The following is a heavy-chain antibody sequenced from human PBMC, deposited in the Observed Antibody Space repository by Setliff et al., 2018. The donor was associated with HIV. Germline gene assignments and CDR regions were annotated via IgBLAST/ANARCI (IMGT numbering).Heavy chain of an antibody. J-gene: IGHJ6*03. V-gene: IGHV3-30*18. CDR1: GFTFSSYG. CDR2: RSYDGSNK. CDR3: GKGWLPTDNSFFYMDV. D-gene: IGHD5-12*01. Sequence: GGSLRLSCAASGFTFSSYGMHWVRQAPGKGLEWVAVRSYDGSNKYYADSVKGLFTISRDDSKNTLYLQMNSLRPEDTAGYYCGKGWLPTDNSFFYMDVWGKGTTVTVSS.